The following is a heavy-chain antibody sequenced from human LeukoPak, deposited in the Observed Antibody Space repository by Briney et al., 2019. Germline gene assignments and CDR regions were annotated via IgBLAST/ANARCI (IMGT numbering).Heavy chain of an antibody. Sequence: GESLKISWKGSGYSFDSYWIAWVRQMPGKGREWMGIIFPRDPDTRYSPSFKGHVTISADQSIDTAYLQWSSLKASDTAMYYCARPDSYGSALIWGQGTLVTVSS. V-gene: IGHV5-51*01. CDR1: GYSFDSYW. D-gene: IGHD3-10*01. CDR2: IFPRDPDT. CDR3: ARPDSYGSALI. J-gene: IGHJ4*02.